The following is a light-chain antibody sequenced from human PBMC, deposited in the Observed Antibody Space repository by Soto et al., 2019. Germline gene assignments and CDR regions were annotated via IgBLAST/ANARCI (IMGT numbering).Light chain of an antibody. CDR3: AAWDDSLSGVV. CDR1: SSNFGSNY. CDR2: RNN. Sequence: QSVLTQPPSASGTPGQRVTISCSGSSSNFGSNYVFWYQKLPGTAPKLLIYRNNQRPSGVPDRFSGSKSGTSASLAISGLRSGDEADYYCAAWDDSLSGVVFGGGTKLTVL. J-gene: IGLJ2*01. V-gene: IGLV1-47*01.